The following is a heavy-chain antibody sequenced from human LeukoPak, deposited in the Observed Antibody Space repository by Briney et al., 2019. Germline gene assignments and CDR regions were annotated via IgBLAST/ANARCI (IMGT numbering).Heavy chain of an antibody. CDR1: GFTFSSYG. J-gene: IGHJ4*02. CDR2: ISYDGSNK. D-gene: IGHD3-10*01. CDR3: AKVISGTGDY. V-gene: IGHV3-30*18. Sequence: GGSLRLSCAASGFTFSSYGMHWVRQAPGKGLEWVAVISYDGSNKYYADSVKGRFTISRDNSKNTLYLQMNSLRAEDTAVYYCAKVISGTGDYWGQGTLVTVSS.